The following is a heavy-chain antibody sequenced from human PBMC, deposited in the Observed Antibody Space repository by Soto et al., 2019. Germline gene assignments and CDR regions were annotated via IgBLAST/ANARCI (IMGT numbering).Heavy chain of an antibody. CDR2: ISYDGSNK. J-gene: IGHJ6*02. D-gene: IGHD3-9*01. Sequence: PGGYLRLSCAASSSTFSNYGMHWVRQAPGKGLEWVAVISYDGSNKYYADSVKGRFTISRDNSKNTLYLQMNSLRAEDTAVYYCSKDLYYDILTGPFRHYYYGMDVWGQGTTVTVSS. CDR1: SSTFSNYG. V-gene: IGHV3-30*18. CDR3: SKDLYYDILTGPFRHYYYGMDV.